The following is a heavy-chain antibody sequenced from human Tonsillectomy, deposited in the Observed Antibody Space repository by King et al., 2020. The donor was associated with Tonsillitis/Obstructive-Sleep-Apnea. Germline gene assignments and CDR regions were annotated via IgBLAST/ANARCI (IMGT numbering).Heavy chain of an antibody. CDR1: GHSIRSSTYY. D-gene: IGHD5-24*01. V-gene: IGHV4-39*01. CDR2: IYYTGST. J-gene: IGHJ4*02. CDR3: ARHVRDGYGTNFDY. Sequence: QLQESGPGLMKPSETLSLTCTVSGHSIRSSTYYWGWIRQPPGKGLEWIGTIYYTGSTYYNPSLKSRVTISVDTSKNQFSLKLSSVTAADTAVYFCARHVRDGYGTNFDYWGQGTLVTASS.